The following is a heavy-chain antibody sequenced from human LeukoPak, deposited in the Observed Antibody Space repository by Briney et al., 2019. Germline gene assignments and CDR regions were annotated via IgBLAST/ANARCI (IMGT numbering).Heavy chain of an antibody. J-gene: IGHJ6*03. Sequence: ASVKVPCKASGYTFTGYYMHLVRQAPGQGLEWMGWINPNSGGTNYAQKFQGRVTMTRDTSISTAYMELSRLRSDDTAVYYCARDYYYYYYMDVWGKGTTVTVSS. V-gene: IGHV1-2*02. CDR3: ARDYYYYYYMDV. CDR1: GYTFTGYY. CDR2: INPNSGGT.